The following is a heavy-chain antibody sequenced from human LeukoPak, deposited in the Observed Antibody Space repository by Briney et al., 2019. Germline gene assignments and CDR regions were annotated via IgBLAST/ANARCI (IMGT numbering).Heavy chain of an antibody. D-gene: IGHD6-19*01. Sequence: ASVKVSCKAFGYTFTSNYMHWVRQAPGQSLEWMGWITTGRGETRYSQEVQRRITFTRDTSASTVYMDLSDLRSDDTAVYYCARGGKQWRGGNYFDSWGQGTLVAVSS. J-gene: IGHJ4*02. CDR2: ITTGRGET. CDR3: ARGGKQWRGGNYFDS. V-gene: IGHV1-3*04. CDR1: GYTFTSNY.